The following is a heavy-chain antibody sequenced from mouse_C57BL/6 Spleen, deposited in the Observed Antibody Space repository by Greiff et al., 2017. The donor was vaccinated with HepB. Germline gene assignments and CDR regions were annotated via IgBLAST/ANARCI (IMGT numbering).Heavy chain of an antibody. CDR2: ISSGSSTI. V-gene: IGHV5-17*01. CDR3: ARGLTSWAWFAY. Sequence: EVKLVESGGGLVKPGGSLKLSCAASGFTFSDYGMHWVRQAPEKGLEWVAYISSGSSTIYYADTVKGRFTISRDNAKNTLFLQMTSLRSEDTAMYYCARGLTSWAWFAYWGQGTLVTVSA. J-gene: IGHJ3*01. D-gene: IGHD4-1*01. CDR1: GFTFSDYG.